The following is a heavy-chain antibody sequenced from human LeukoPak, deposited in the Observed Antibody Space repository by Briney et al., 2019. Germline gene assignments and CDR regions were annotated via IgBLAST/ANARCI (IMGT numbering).Heavy chain of an antibody. D-gene: IGHD3-22*01. CDR2: ISYDGSNK. J-gene: IGHJ4*02. CDR3: ARELKWFLPLFDY. Sequence: GGSLRLPCAASGFTFSSYAMHWVRQAPGKGLEWVAVISYDGSNKYYADSVKGRFTISRDNSKNTLYLQMNSLRAEDTAVYYCARELKWFLPLFDYWGQGTLVPVSS. CDR1: GFTFSSYA. V-gene: IGHV3-30*04.